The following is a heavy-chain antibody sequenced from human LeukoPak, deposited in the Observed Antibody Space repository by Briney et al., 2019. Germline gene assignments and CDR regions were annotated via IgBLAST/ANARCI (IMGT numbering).Heavy chain of an antibody. D-gene: IGHD2-2*01. CDR2: ISSSSSYI. CDR1: GFTFSSYS. CDR3: ATTDIVVVPAATLKPYYFDY. Sequence: GGSLRLSCAASGFTFSSYSMNWVRQAPGKGLEWVSSISSSSSYIYYADSVKGRFTISRDNAKNSLYLQMNSLRAEDTAVYYCATTDIVVVPAATLKPYYFDYWGQGTLVTVSS. J-gene: IGHJ4*02. V-gene: IGHV3-21*01.